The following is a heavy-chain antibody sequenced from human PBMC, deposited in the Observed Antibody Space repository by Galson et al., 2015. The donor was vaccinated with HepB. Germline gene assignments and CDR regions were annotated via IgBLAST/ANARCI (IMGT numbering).Heavy chain of an antibody. CDR3: ARIFPDSGGYGMDV. D-gene: IGHD3-3*01. V-gene: IGHV1-69*06. CDR2: IIPIFGTA. Sequence: SCKASGGTFSSYAISWVRQAPGQGLEWMGGIIPIFGTANYAQKFQGRVTMTEDTSTDTAYMELSSLRSVDTATYYCARIFPDSGGYGMDVWGQGTTVTVSS. CDR1: GGTFSSYA. J-gene: IGHJ6*02.